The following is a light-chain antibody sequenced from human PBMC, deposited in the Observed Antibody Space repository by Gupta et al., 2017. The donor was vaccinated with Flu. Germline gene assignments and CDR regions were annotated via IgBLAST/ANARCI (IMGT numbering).Light chain of an antibody. CDR1: QDITTY. V-gene: IGKV1-33*01. Sequence: TQSPSSRSASVGDRVTITCQASQDITTYVNWYHQKPRKAPKLLIYDASRLGTGVPSRFSGRGYGTHFSFTINNLLPEDFGTYYCQQYPGTFGQGTLLEIK. CDR3: QQYPGT. J-gene: IGKJ2*02. CDR2: DAS.